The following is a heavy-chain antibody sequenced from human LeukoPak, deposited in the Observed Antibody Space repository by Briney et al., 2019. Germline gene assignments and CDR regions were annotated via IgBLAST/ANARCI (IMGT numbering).Heavy chain of an antibody. CDR1: GYSISSGYY. V-gene: IGHV4-38-2*02. D-gene: IGHD3-9*01. J-gene: IGHJ6*03. Sequence: PSETLSLTCTVSGYSISSGYYWGWSRQPPGKGLEWIGEINHSGSTNCNPSLKSRVTISVDTSKNQFSPKLSSVTAADTAVYYCARVRLYLRYFDWLSLQSPYYYYMDVWGKGTTLTISS. CDR3: ARVRLYLRYFDWLSLQSPYYYYMDV. CDR2: INHSGST.